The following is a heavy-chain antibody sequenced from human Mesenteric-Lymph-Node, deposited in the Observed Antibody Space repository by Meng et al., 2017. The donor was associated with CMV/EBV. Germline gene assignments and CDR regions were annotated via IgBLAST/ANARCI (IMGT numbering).Heavy chain of an antibody. CDR2: IIPIFGTP. Sequence: SVKVSCKASGGTFSTYAFTWVRQAPGQGLEWMGVIIPIFGTPNYPQKFQGRVTITTDESTSTAYMELSSLRSEDTAVYYCARGISDYHGMDVWGQGTTVTVSS. CDR3: ARGISDYHGMDV. V-gene: IGHV1-69*05. J-gene: IGHJ6*02. D-gene: IGHD6-13*01. CDR1: GGTFSTYA.